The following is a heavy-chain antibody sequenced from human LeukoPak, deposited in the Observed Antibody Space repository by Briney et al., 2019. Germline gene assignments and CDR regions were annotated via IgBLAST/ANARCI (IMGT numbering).Heavy chain of an antibody. CDR3: ARDLQAMYFQD. CDR2: IGYAGNSI. CDR1: GFNFGVFG. D-gene: IGHD3-9*01. J-gene: IGHJ4*02. Sequence: GGSLRLSCVTSGFNFGVFGMHWVRQAPGKGLEWVAVIGYAGNSIYYGDSVKGRFTITRDNSKNTLFLQMSSLTAEDTAVYYCARDLQAMYFQDWGQGALVTVAS. V-gene: IGHV3-33*01.